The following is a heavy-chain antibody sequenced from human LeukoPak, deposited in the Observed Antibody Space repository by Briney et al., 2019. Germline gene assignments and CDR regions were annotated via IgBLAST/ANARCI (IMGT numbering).Heavy chain of an antibody. CDR1: GFTFSNYA. CDR3: AKDSDYYHSSGYYYAYFQH. CDR2: ISSSSSTI. Sequence: GGSLRLSCAASGFTFSNYAMSWVRQAPGKGLEWVSYISSSSSTIYYADSVKGRFTISRDNAKNSLYLQMNSLRDEDTAVYYCAKDSDYYHSSGYYYAYFQHWGQGTLVTVSS. J-gene: IGHJ1*01. D-gene: IGHD3-22*01. V-gene: IGHV3-48*02.